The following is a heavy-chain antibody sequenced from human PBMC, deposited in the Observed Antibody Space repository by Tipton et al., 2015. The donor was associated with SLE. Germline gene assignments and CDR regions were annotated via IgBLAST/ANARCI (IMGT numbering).Heavy chain of an antibody. D-gene: IGHD1-26*01. CDR2: INTNTGNP. CDR1: GYTFTSYA. J-gene: IGHJ4*02. CDR3: ARDPEKGSYTRARRRYFDY. Sequence: QLVQSGAEVKKPGSSVKVSCKASGYTFTSYAMNWVRQAPGQGLEWMGWINTNTGNPTYAQGFTGRFVFSLDTSVSTAYLQISSLKAEDTAVYYCARDPEKGSYTRARRRYFDYWGQGTLVTVSS. V-gene: IGHV7-4-1*02.